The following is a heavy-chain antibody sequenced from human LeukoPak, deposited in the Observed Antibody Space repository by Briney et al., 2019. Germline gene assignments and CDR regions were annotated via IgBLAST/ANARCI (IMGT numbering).Heavy chain of an antibody. CDR1: DGSINSYY. J-gene: IGHJ4*02. CDR3: ARGVVGYDYVWGSYRQYYFDY. D-gene: IGHD3-16*02. CDR2: IYYNGNT. V-gene: IGHV4-59*01. Sequence: SETLSLTCSVSDGSINSYYWNWIRRPPGKGLEWIGYIYYNGNTNYSPSLKSRVTISVDTSKNQFSLKLSSVTAADTAVYYCARGVVGYDYVWGSYRQYYFDYWGQGTLVTVSS.